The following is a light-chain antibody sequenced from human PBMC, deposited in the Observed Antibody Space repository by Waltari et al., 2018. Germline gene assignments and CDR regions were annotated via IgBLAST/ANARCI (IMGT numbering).Light chain of an antibody. CDR1: QSVSSSY. J-gene: IGKJ1*01. CDR3: PQHRSSPVT. Sequence: EIVLTQTPDTLSLYPGERATRSCRASQSVSSSYFAWYQQKPGQSPRLLIYGASSRATGPPARCSGSGSGTVFTLTISRLEPDDFAVYYCPQHRSSPVTFGQGTKVEIK. V-gene: IGKV3-20*01. CDR2: GAS.